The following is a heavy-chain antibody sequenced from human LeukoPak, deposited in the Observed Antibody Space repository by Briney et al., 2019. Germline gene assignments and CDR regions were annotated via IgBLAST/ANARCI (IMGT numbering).Heavy chain of an antibody. V-gene: IGHV4-34*01. Sequence: SETLSLTCAVCGGSFSGYYWSWIRQPPGKGLEWIGEINHSGSTNYNPSLKSRVTISVDTSKNQFPLKLSSVTAADAAVYYCARAYCSSTSCGWFDPWGQGTLVTVSS. CDR1: GGSFSGYY. D-gene: IGHD2-2*01. CDR3: ARAYCSSTSCGWFDP. J-gene: IGHJ5*02. CDR2: INHSGST.